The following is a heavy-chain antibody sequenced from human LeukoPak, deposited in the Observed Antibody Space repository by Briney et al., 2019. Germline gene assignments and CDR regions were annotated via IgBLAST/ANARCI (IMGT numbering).Heavy chain of an antibody. J-gene: IGHJ3*02. D-gene: IGHD5-18*01. Sequence: ASVKVSCKASGYTFTGYYMHWVRQAPGQGLEWMGWINPSSGGTNYAQKFQGRVTMTRDTSISTAYMELSRLRSDDTAVYYCARDTNSYDAFDIWGQGTMVTVSS. V-gene: IGHV1-2*02. CDR3: ARDTNSYDAFDI. CDR2: INPSSGGT. CDR1: GYTFTGYY.